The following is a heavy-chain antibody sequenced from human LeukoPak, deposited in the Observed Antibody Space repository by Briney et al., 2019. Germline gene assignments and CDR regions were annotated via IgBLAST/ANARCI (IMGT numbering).Heavy chain of an antibody. V-gene: IGHV3-20*04. D-gene: IGHD3-10*01. J-gene: IGHJ4*02. Sequence: GGSLRLSCAASGFTFSSYSMNWVRQAPGKGLEWVSGINWNGGSTGYADSVKGRFTISRDNAKNSLYLQMNSLRAEDTALYYCARSYYGSGSYPFDYWGQGTLVTVSS. CDR3: ARSYYGSGSYPFDY. CDR2: INWNGGST. CDR1: GFTFSSYS.